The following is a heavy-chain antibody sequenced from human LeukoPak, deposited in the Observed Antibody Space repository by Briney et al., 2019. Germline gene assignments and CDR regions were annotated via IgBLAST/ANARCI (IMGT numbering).Heavy chain of an antibody. CDR1: GFTFSGHW. V-gene: IGHV3-7*01. CDR2: IRLDGSEI. J-gene: IGHJ4*02. CDR3: ARHLIDC. Sequence: PGESLCLSCAASGFTFSGHWLTWVRQAPGKGLEWVGNIRLDGSEIYYVYSVRGRFTISRANAKNSLYLQMTTLRDEDTAVYYCARHLIDCWGQGTLVTVSS.